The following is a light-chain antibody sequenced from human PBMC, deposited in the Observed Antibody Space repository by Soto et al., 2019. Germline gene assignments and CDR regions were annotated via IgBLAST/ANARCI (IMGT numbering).Light chain of an antibody. Sequence: IQLTQSPSSLSASVGDRVSITCRASQDIKTYLAWYQQKRGKAPKLLISGTFTLQSGVPSRFNGSGSGTDFTLTISLLQPEDFATYYCQHLNNYPPFTFGPGTKVDLE. V-gene: IGKV1-9*01. J-gene: IGKJ3*01. CDR3: QHLNNYPPFT. CDR2: GTF. CDR1: QDIKTY.